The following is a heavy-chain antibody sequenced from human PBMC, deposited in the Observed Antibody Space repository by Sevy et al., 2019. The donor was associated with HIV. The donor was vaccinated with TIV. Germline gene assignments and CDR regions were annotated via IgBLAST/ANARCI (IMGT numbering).Heavy chain of an antibody. CDR1: GFTFRNAW. V-gene: IGHV3-15*01. Sequence: GGSLRLSCTASGFTFRNAWMTWVRQVPGKGLEWVGRIRNDPDGGTTDYAAPLRGRFNISRDDSKNTMYLQMNSLKSVDTAVYYCSTKMVSQAGFRYDFSTFHPDLPHNSGADGWGQGTTVTVSS. CDR3: STKMVSQAGFRYDFSTFHPDLPHNSGADG. J-gene: IGHJ6*02. D-gene: IGHD6-25*01. CDR2: IRNDPDGGTT.